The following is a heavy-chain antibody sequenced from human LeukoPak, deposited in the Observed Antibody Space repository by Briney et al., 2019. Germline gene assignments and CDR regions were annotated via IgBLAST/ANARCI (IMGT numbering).Heavy chain of an antibody. CDR1: GGSFSGYY. CDR3: ARTTEAHSWQTRYYSYYMDV. V-gene: IGHV4-34*01. Sequence: SETLSLTCAVYGGSFSGYYWSWIRQPPGKGLEWIGEINHSGSTNYNPSLKSRVTISVDTSKNQFSLNLQSVTPEDTAVYYCARTTEAHSWQTRYYSYYMDVWGKGTTVTVSS. CDR2: INHSGST. J-gene: IGHJ6*03. D-gene: IGHD6-13*01.